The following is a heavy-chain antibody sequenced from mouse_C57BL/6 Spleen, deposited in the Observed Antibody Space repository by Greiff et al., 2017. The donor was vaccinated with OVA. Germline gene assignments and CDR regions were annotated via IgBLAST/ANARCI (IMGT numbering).Heavy chain of an antibody. D-gene: IGHD2-5*01. V-gene: IGHV1-50*01. Sequence: VQLQQPGAELVKPGASVKLSCKASGYTFTSYWMQWVKQRPGQGLEWIGEIDPSDSYTNYNQKFKGKATLTVDTSSSTAYMQLSSLTSEDSAVYYCARSNYSKGGDYYAMDYWGQGTSVTVSS. CDR3: ARSNYSKGGDYYAMDY. CDR1: GYTFTSYW. CDR2: IDPSDSYT. J-gene: IGHJ4*01.